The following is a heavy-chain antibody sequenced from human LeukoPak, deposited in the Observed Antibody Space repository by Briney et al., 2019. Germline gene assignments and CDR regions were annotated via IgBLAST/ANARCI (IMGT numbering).Heavy chain of an antibody. J-gene: IGHJ4*02. Sequence: GGSLRLSCAASGFTFNHYAMSWVRQAPGKGLEWVSGIDELGHTFYADSVKGRFTISRDNSKNTVFLQMNSLSGDDTAEYFCARDHGSQHSGAWYVFDYWGRGTLVTVSS. V-gene: IGHV3-23*03. D-gene: IGHD6-19*01. CDR1: GFTFNHYA. CDR2: IDELGHT. CDR3: ARDHGSQHSGAWYVFDY.